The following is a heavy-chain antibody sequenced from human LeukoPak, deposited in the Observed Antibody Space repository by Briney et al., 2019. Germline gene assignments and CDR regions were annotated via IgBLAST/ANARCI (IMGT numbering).Heavy chain of an antibody. D-gene: IGHD1-14*01. CDR1: GGTFSSYA. J-gene: IGHJ4*02. CDR2: IIPIFGTA. Sequence: ASVKVSCKASGGTFSSYAISWVRQAPGQGLEWMGGIIPIFGTANYAQKFQGRVTITTDESTSTAYMELSSLRSEDTAVYYCARRAVNRNYFDYWGQGTLVTVSS. CDR3: ARRAVNRNYFDY. V-gene: IGHV1-69*05.